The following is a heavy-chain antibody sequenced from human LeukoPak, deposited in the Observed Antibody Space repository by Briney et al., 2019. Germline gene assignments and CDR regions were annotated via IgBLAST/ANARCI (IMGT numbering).Heavy chain of an antibody. CDR2: IYYSGST. V-gene: IGHV4-59*08. CDR1: GGPISSYY. J-gene: IGHJ4*02. Sequence: PSETLSLTCTVSGGPISSYYWSWIRQPPGKGLEWIGYIYYSGSTNYNPSLKSRVTISVDTSKNQFSLKLSSVTAADTAVYYCARTSSGWHAIFDYWGQGTLVTVSS. CDR3: ARTSSGWHAIFDY. D-gene: IGHD6-19*01.